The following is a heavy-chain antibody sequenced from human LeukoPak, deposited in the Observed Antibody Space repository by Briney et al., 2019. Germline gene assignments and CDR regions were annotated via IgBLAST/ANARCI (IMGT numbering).Heavy chain of an antibody. J-gene: IGHJ3*02. CDR3: TTDSGHDYEDYIGAFDI. CDR1: GFTFSNAW. Sequence: GGSLRLSCAASGFTFSNAWMNWVRQAPGEGLEWVGRIKRKTAGGTTDYAAPVKGRFTISRDDSKNTLYLQMNSLKTEDTAVYYCTTDSGHDYEDYIGAFDIWGQGTMVIVSS. D-gene: IGHD4-17*01. V-gene: IGHV3-15*01. CDR2: IKRKTAGGTT.